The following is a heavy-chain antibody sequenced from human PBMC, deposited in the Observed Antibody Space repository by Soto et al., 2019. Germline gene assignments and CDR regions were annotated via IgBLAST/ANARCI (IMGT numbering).Heavy chain of an antibody. CDR2: VSGSGDGT. D-gene: IGHD2-21*02. CDR3: ATVETPGGGPPASPTPQAFVV. J-gene: IGHJ3*01. V-gene: IGHV3-23*01. Sequence: EVQLLESGGGVAQRGGSLRLSCAASGFTVSSHAMSWVRQAPGKGLEWVASVSGSGDGTYYGESVKGRFTISRDSSSRTLYLQMNNLRGEDTAVYFCATVETPGGGPPASPTPQAFVVWGQGTEVTVSA. CDR1: GFTVSSHA.